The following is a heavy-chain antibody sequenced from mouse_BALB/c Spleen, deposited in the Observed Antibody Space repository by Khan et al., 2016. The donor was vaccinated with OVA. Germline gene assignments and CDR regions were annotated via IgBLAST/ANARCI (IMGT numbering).Heavy chain of an antibody. Sequence: VQLKQSGPELMKPGASVKISCKASGYSFPSYYMHWVQQSHGKSLEWIGYIDPFNGGTSYNQKFKGKATLTVDKAYSTAYMHLSSLTSEASAVYDCARSDGYFDYGGQGTTLTVSS. CDR1: GYSFPSYY. CDR2: IDPFNGGT. J-gene: IGHJ2*01. CDR3: ARSDGYFDY. V-gene: IGHV1S135*01.